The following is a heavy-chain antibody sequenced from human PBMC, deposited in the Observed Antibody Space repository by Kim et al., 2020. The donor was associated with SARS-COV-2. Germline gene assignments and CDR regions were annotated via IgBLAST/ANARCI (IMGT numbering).Heavy chain of an antibody. CDR3: ATNLAAAGVV. CDR2: DKT. Sequence: DKTYYVESVKGRLTIPRDNSNNTLYLQMSSLRVEDTAVYYCATNLAAAGVVWGQGTLVTVSS. V-gene: IGHV3-66*01. D-gene: IGHD6-13*01. J-gene: IGHJ4*02.